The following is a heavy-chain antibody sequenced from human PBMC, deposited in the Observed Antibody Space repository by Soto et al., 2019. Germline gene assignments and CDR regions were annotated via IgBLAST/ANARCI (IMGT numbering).Heavy chain of an antibody. V-gene: IGHV3-33*01. CDR1: GFTFSSYG. CDR2: IWYDGSNK. Sequence: QVQLVESGGGVVQPGNSLRLSCAASGFTFSSYGMHWVRQAPGKGLEWVAVIWYDGSNKYYAESVKGRFTISRDNSKNTLYLQMNSLRAEDTAVYYCARDQQWLVRFYFDFWGQGTLVTVSS. J-gene: IGHJ4*02. D-gene: IGHD6-19*01. CDR3: ARDQQWLVRFYFDF.